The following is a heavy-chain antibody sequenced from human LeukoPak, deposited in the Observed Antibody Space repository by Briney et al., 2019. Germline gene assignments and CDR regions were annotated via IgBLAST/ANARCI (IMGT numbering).Heavy chain of an antibody. Sequence: GGSLRLSCAASGFTFDDYGMSWVRQAPGKGLEWVSYISSSSSTIYYADSVKGRFTISRDNAKNSLYLQMNSLRDEDTAVYYCARDRQGRIAARFDYYYYGMDVWGQGTTVTVSS. CDR2: ISSSSSTI. CDR1: GFTFDDYG. V-gene: IGHV3-48*02. CDR3: ARDRQGRIAARFDYYYYGMDV. D-gene: IGHD6-6*01. J-gene: IGHJ6*02.